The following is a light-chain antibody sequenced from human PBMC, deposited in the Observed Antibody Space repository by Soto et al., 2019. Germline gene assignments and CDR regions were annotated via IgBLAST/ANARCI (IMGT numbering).Light chain of an antibody. CDR3: AAWEDSLNGV. CDR2: NNN. V-gene: IGLV1-44*01. J-gene: IGLJ3*02. CDR1: SSNIGSNT. Sequence: QSVLTQPPSASGTPGQRVTISCSGSSSNIGSNTVHWYQQLPGTAPKLLIYNNNQRPSGVPDRFSGSKSGTSASLAISGLQSEDEADYYCAAWEDSLNGVFGGGTKLTVL.